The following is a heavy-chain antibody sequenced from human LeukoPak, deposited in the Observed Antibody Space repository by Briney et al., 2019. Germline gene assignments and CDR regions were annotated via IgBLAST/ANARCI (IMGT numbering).Heavy chain of an antibody. CDR2: ISGTSDTI. CDR1: GGSISSSSYY. V-gene: IGHV3-11*04. CDR3: VSLVRFDP. Sequence: LSLTCTVSGGSISSSSYYWGWIRQPPGKGLEWIAYISGTSDTIYYTDSVKGRFIISRDNAKNSLYLQMNSLRVEDTALYYCVSLVRFDPWGQGTLVTVSS. D-gene: IGHD3-10*01. J-gene: IGHJ5*02.